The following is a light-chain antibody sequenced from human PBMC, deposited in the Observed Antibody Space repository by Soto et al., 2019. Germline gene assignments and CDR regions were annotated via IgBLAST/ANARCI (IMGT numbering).Light chain of an antibody. CDR3: QQYERYPMT. V-gene: IGKV1-5*03. CDR1: QSISSW. CDR2: KAS. J-gene: IGKJ4*01. Sequence: DSQMTQYPSTLSASVGDRVTITCRASQSISSWLAWYQQKPGKAPKLLIPKASTLQSGVPPRFSGSGYGTEFTLTISSLQPDDFATYYCQQYERYPMTFGGGTKVDIK.